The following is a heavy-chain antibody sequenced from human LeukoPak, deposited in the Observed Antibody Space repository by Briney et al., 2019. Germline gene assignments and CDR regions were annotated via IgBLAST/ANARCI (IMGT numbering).Heavy chain of an antibody. Sequence: PSETLSLTCTVSGGSISSYYWSWIRQPPGKGLEWIGYIYYSGRTNYNPSLKSRVTISVDTSKNQFSLKLSSVTAADTAVYYCARIRQGYSYGLDYWGQGTLVTVSS. CDR3: ARIRQGYSYGLDY. CDR1: GGSISSYY. J-gene: IGHJ4*02. D-gene: IGHD5-18*01. V-gene: IGHV4-59*01. CDR2: IYYSGRT.